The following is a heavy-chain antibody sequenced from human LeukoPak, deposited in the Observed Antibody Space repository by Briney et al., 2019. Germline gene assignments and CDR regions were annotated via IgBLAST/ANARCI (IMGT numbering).Heavy chain of an antibody. V-gene: IGHV4-34*01. Sequence: SETLSLTCAVYGGSFSGYYWSWIRQPPGKGLEXXXXXXXXXXTNYNPSLXXXXTISVXTSKNQFSLKLSSVTAADTAGYYCARAGTYYYDSSGYYYSTEYFQHWGQGTLVTVSS. CDR2: XXXXXXT. CDR1: GGSFSGYY. J-gene: IGHJ1*01. CDR3: ARAGTYYYDSSGYYYSTEYFQH. D-gene: IGHD3-22*01.